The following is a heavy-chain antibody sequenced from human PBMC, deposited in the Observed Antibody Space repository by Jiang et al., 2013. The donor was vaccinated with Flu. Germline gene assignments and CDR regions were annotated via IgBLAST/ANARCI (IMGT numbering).Heavy chain of an antibody. V-gene: IGHV4-34*01. D-gene: IGHD1-26*01. CDR3: ARGKIVTGGSYYPSAFDY. CDR1: GGSFSGYF. J-gene: IGHJ4*02. Sequence: LLKPSETLSLTCAVYGGSFSGYFWSWIRQPPGKGLEWIGEINHSGSTNYNPSLKSRLTISVDTSKNQFSLKLSSVTAADTAVYYCARGKIVTGGSYYPSAFDYWGQGTLVTVSS. CDR2: INHSGST.